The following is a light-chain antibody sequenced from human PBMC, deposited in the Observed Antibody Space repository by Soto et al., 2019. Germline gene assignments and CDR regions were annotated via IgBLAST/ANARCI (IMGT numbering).Light chain of an antibody. CDR1: SSNIGSNY. J-gene: IGLJ1*01. CDR2: ENS. CDR3: GTWDSSLNIYV. Sequence: QSVLTQPPSVSAAPGQKVTISCSGSSSNIGSNYASWYQQLPGTAPKLLIYENSKRPSGIPDRFSGSKSGTSATLGIAGLQTGDEADYFCGTWDSSLNIYVFGTGTKVTVL. V-gene: IGLV1-51*01.